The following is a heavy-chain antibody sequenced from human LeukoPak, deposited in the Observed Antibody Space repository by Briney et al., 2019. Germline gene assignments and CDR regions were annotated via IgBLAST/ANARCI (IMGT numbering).Heavy chain of an antibody. V-gene: IGHV4-59*01. CDR1: GGSISSYY. J-gene: IGHJ3*02. D-gene: IGHD1-14*01. Sequence: SETLSLTCTVSGGSISSYYWSWIRQPPGKGLEWIGYIYYSGSTNYNPSLKSRVTISVDTSKNQFSLKLSSVTAADTAVYYCARLSGNDAFDIWGQGTMVTVSS. CDR2: IYYSGST. CDR3: ARLSGNDAFDI.